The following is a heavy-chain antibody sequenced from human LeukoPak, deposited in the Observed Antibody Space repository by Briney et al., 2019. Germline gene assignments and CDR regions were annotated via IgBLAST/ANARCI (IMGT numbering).Heavy chain of an antibody. J-gene: IGHJ4*02. V-gene: IGHV3-48*03. Sequence: GGSLRLSCAGSGFTFSSYAMSWVRQAPGKGLEWVSYISSSGSTIYYADSVKGRFTISRDNAKNSLYLQMNSLRAEDTAVYYCARARVVVITKGYYFDYWGQGTLVTVSS. CDR1: GFTFSSYA. CDR3: ARARVVVITKGYYFDY. D-gene: IGHD3-22*01. CDR2: ISSSGSTI.